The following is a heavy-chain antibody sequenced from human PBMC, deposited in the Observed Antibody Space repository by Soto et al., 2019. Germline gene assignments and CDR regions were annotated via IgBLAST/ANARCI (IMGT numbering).Heavy chain of an antibody. CDR1: GYSFTSYW. D-gene: IGHD6-6*01. CDR2: IDPSDSYT. Sequence: PGESLKISCQGSGYSFTSYWISWVRQMPGKGLEWMGRIDPSDSYTNHSPSFQGHVTISADKSISTAYLQWSSLKASDTAMYYCARHKGSSSPYGMDVWGQGTTVTVSS. J-gene: IGHJ6*02. CDR3: ARHKGSSSPYGMDV. V-gene: IGHV5-10-1*01.